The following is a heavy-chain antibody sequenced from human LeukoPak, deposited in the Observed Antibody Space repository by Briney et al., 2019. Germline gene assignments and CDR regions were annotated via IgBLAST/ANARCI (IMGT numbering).Heavy chain of an antibody. CDR2: MNPNSGAT. Sequence: ASVKVSCKASGYTFTNYDFNWVRQSSGQGLEWMGYMNPNSGATGYAQKFQGRATMTWDTSINTAYMELGSLTSEDTAMYYCARELRWDENWGQGTLVTVSS. CDR3: ARELRWDEN. CDR1: GYTFTNYD. D-gene: IGHD5-24*01. V-gene: IGHV1-8*01. J-gene: IGHJ4*02.